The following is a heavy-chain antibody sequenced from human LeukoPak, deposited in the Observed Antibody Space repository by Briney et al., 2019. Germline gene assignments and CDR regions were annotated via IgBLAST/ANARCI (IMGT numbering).Heavy chain of an antibody. CDR1: GGSIRSYY. J-gene: IGHJ4*02. CDR3: ARHARSRWLQADY. V-gene: IGHV4-59*08. D-gene: IGHD5-24*01. Sequence: PSETLSLTCTVSGGSIRSYYWSWIRQPPGKGLEWIGYIYDSGSSNYNPSLKSRVTMSVDTSKNQFSLKLSSVTAADTAVYYCARHARSRWLQADYWGQGTLVTVSS. CDR2: IYDSGSS.